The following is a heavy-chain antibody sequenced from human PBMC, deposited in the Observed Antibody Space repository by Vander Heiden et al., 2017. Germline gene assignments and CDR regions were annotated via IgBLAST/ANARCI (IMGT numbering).Heavy chain of an antibody. CDR1: PLPYSSYS. CDR2: ISTSSSNI. D-gene: IGHD1-26*01. V-gene: IGHV3-48*01. CDR3: ARRVVGAPRAFDI. J-gene: IGHJ3*02. Sequence: EVQLVRSWCGLLQPGVSLRHPCAASPLPYSSYSMNWVRQDPGKGLGWVSYISTSSSNIYYADSVKGRFTISRDNDKNSLYLQMNSLRAEDTAVYYCARRVVGAPRAFDIWGQGTMVTVSS.